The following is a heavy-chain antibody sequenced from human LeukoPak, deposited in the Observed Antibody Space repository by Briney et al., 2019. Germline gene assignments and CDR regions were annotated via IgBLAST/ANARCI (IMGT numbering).Heavy chain of an antibody. D-gene: IGHD3-3*01. J-gene: IGHJ6*02. Sequence: GASVKVSCKASGGTFSSYAISWVRQAPGQGLEWMGGIIPIFGTANYAQKFQGRVTITADESTSTAYMELSSLRSEDTAVYYCARDVYYDFWSGYTYYYYGMDVWGQWTTVTVSS. CDR1: GGTFSSYA. V-gene: IGHV1-69*01. CDR2: IIPIFGTA. CDR3: ARDVYYDFWSGYTYYYYGMDV.